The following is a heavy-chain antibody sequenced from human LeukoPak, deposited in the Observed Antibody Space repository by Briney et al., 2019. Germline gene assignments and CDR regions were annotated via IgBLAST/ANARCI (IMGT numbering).Heavy chain of an antibody. CDR3: ARTARGSGYYYSPFDY. V-gene: IGHV4-39*01. CDR2: IFYSEST. Sequence: SETLSLTCNVSGGPISSSGYYWGWIRQPPGKGLEWIGTIFYSESTYYSPSLKSRVTISEDTSKNQFSLKLSSVTAADTAVYYCARTARGSGYYYSPFDYWGQGILVTVSS. CDR1: GGPISSSGYY. J-gene: IGHJ4*02. D-gene: IGHD3-22*01.